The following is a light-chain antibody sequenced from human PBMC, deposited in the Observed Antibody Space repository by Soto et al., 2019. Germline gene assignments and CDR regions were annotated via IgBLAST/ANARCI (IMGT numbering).Light chain of an antibody. CDR1: SSNIGSTY. CDR2: RNN. Sequence: QSVLTQPPSASGTPGQRATISCSGSSSNIGSTYVYWYQQVPGTAPKLLIYRNNLRPSGVPDRFSGSKSGTSASLAISGLRSEDEADYYCAVWDDSLSGLYVFGSGTKVTVL. V-gene: IGLV1-47*01. J-gene: IGLJ1*01. CDR3: AVWDDSLSGLYV.